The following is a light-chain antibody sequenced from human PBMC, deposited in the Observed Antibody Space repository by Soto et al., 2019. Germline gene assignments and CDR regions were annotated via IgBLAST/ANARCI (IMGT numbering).Light chain of an antibody. Sequence: EIVMTQSPAPLSVSPGEIATLSCRASQSVSSNLAWYQQKPGQAPRLLIYGASTRATGIPARFSGSGSGTEFTLTISSLQSEDFAVYYCQQYNNWLFTFGPGTKVDIK. V-gene: IGKV3-15*01. CDR2: GAS. J-gene: IGKJ3*01. CDR3: QQYNNWLFT. CDR1: QSVSSN.